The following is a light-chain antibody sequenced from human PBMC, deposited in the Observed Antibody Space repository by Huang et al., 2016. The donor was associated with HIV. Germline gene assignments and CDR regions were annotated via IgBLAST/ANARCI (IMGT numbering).Light chain of an antibody. J-gene: IGKJ1*01. CDR2: GAP. Sequence: DIVLTQSPGTLSLSPGERATLSCRASQSVSSSYLAWYQQKPGQAPRLLIDGAPSRATDIPDRFSGSGSGTDFTLTISRLEPEDFAVYYCQQYGSSPWTFGQGTKVEVK. CDR1: QSVSSSY. CDR3: QQYGSSPWT. V-gene: IGKV3-20*01.